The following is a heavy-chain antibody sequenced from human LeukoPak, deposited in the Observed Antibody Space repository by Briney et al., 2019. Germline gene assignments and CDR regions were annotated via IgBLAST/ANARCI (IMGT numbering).Heavy chain of an antibody. Sequence: SETLSLTCTVSGGSISSSSYYWGWIRQPLGKGLEWIGSIYYSGSTYYNPSLKSRVTISVDTSKNQFSLKLSSVTAADTAVYYCAKYYSSSWLYYFDYWGQGTLVTVSS. V-gene: IGHV4-39*01. CDR1: GGSISSSSYY. J-gene: IGHJ4*02. CDR3: AKYYSSSWLYYFDY. D-gene: IGHD6-13*01. CDR2: IYYSGST.